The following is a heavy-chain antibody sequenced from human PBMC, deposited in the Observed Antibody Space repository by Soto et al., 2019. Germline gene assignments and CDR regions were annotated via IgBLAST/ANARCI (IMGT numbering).Heavy chain of an antibody. CDR3: VRGLTQQLVRENWFDP. V-gene: IGHV4-34*01. Sequence: YETMSLTCAVYGGSFSGYYWSWIRQHPGKGLEWMGEINHSGSTNYNPSLKSRVTISVDTSKNQFSLKLSSVTAADTAVYYCVRGLTQQLVRENWFDPCGQGTLVTVSS. D-gene: IGHD6-13*01. CDR1: GGSFSGYY. CDR2: INHSGST. J-gene: IGHJ5*02.